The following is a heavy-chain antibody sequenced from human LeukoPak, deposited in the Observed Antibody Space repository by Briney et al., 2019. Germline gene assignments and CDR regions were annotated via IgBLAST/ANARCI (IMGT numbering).Heavy chain of an antibody. CDR1: GCTFSNYA. D-gene: IGHD5-12*01. J-gene: IGHJ5*02. CDR2: SSALGGST. V-gene: IGHV3-23*01. CDR3: AKDRGSSDYGISVRGRNCFDP. Sequence: GGSLRLSCTASGCTFSNYAMSWVRQAPGKGLEWVSCSSALGGSTYYADSVKGRFTISRDSSKSTPYVQMNSLRAEDTAVYYCAKDRGSSDYGISVRGRNCFDPWGQGTLVTVSS.